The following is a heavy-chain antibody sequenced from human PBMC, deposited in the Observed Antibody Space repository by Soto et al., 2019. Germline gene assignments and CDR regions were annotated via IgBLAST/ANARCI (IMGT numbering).Heavy chain of an antibody. V-gene: IGHV3-23*01. J-gene: IGHJ4*02. CDR3: AKEQGSSWYEIDY. Sequence: EVQLLESGGGLVQPGGSLRLSCAASGFTFSNYAVTWVRQAPGKGLEWVSTISGSGGSTYYADSVKGRFTISRDNSKNTLDRQMNSRRAEDTAVYDCAKEQGSSWYEIDYWGQGTLVTVSS. D-gene: IGHD6-13*01. CDR2: ISGSGGST. CDR1: GFTFSNYA.